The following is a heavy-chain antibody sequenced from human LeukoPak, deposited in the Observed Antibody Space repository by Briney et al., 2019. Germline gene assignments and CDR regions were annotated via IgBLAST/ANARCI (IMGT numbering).Heavy chain of an antibody. D-gene: IGHD3-22*01. CDR1: GYTFTGYY. V-gene: IGHV1-2*02. CDR3: ARGVGFMIVVENDY. Sequence: GASVKVSCKASGYTFTGYYMHWVRQAPGQGLEWMGWINPNSGGTNYAQKFQGRVTMTRDTSISTAYMELSRLRSDDTAVYYCARGVGFMIVVENDYWGQGTLVTVSS. CDR2: INPNSGGT. J-gene: IGHJ4*02.